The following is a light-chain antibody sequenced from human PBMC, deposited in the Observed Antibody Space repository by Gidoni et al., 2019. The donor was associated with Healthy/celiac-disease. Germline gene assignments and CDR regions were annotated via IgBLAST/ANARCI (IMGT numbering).Light chain of an antibody. V-gene: IGKV3-20*01. CDR1: QSVSSSY. CDR3: KQYGSSPGT. Sequence: VLTQSPGTLSLSPGERATLSCRASQSVSSSYLAWYQQKHGQAPRLLIYGASSRDTGIQERFSGSGSGKDFTITISRLEPEDFEVYYCKQYGSSPGTFGQGTKVEIK. J-gene: IGKJ1*01. CDR2: GAS.